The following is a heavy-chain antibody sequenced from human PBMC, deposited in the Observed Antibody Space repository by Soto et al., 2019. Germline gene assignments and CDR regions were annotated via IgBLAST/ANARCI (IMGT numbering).Heavy chain of an antibody. CDR1: GGSFSGYY. CDR2: INHSGST. V-gene: IGHV4-34*01. J-gene: IGHJ4*02. D-gene: IGHD2-8*02. CDR3: AGGPRVVLADHFDY. Sequence: SETLSLTCAVYGGSFSGYYWTWIRQPPGTGLEWIGEINHSGSTNYNPSLKSRVTISVDTSKNQFSLKLSSVTAADTAVYYCAGGPRVVLADHFDYWGQGTVVTVSS.